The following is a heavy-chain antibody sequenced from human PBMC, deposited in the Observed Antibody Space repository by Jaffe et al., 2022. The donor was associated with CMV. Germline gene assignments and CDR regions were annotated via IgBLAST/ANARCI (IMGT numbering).Heavy chain of an antibody. J-gene: IGHJ6*03. Sequence: QLQLQESGPGLVKPSETLSLTCTVSGGSISSSSYYWGWIRQPPGKGLEWIGSIYYSGSTYYNPSLKSRVTISVDTSKNQFSLKLSSVTAADTAVYYCARPSWGRYYYYMDVWGKGTTVTVSS. D-gene: IGHD3-16*01. CDR3: ARPSWGRYYYYMDV. V-gene: IGHV4-39*01. CDR2: IYYSGST. CDR1: GGSISSSSYY.